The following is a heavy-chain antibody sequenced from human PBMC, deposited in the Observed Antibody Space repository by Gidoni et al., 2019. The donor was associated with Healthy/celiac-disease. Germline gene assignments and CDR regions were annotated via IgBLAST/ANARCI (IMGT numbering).Heavy chain of an antibody. Sequence: EVQLVESGGGLVQPGGSLRLSGSASGFTFVRYAMPWVRQAPGKGLEYVSAISSNGGSTYYADSVKGRFTISRDNSKNTLYLQMSSLRAEDTAVYYCVKDVSYRGYNWNDGAAFDIWGQGTMVTVSS. CDR2: ISSNGGST. CDR3: VKDVSYRGYNWNDGAAFDI. J-gene: IGHJ3*02. D-gene: IGHD1-20*01. V-gene: IGHV3-64D*06. CDR1: GFTFVRYA.